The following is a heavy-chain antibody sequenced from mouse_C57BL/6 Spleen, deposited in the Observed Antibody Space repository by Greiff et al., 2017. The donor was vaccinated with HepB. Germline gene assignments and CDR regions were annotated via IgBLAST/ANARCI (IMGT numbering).Heavy chain of an antibody. CDR2: INPSDSET. D-gene: IGHD3-2*02. J-gene: IGHJ1*03. V-gene: IGHV1-52*01. CDR3: AREEAIRSVRNWYFDV. Sequence: QVQLQQPGAELVRPGSSVKLSCKASGYTFTSYWMHWVKQRPIQGLEWIGNINPSDSETHYNQKFKDKATLTVDKSSSTAYIQLSSLTSEESAVYYCAREEAIRSVRNWYFDVWGTGTTVTVSS. CDR1: GYTFTSYW.